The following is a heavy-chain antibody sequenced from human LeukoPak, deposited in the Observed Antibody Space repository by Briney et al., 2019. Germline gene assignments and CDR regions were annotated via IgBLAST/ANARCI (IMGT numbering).Heavy chain of an antibody. CDR1: GFTFTSYS. CDR3: AKGGKWDVTPFDY. Sequence: GGSLRLSCAASGFTFTSYSMNWVRQAPGKGLEWVSTISGGGGSTYYADSVKGRFTISRDNSKNTLYLQVNSLRAEDTAVYYCAKGGKWDVTPFDYWGQGTLVTNSS. D-gene: IGHD1-26*01. CDR2: ISGGGGST. V-gene: IGHV3-23*01. J-gene: IGHJ4*02.